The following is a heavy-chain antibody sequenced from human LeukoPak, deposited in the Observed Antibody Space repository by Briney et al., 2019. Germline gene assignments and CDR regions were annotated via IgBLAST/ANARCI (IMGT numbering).Heavy chain of an antibody. V-gene: IGHV3-20*04. Sequence: PGGSLRLSCAASGFTFDDYGMSWVHQAPGKGLEWVSGINWNGGSTGYADSVKGRFTISRDNAKNSLYLQMNSLRAEDTALYYCARDPSLTAARRWFDYWGQGTLVTVSS. D-gene: IGHD6-6*01. CDR3: ARDPSLTAARRWFDY. CDR2: INWNGGST. J-gene: IGHJ4*02. CDR1: GFTFDDYG.